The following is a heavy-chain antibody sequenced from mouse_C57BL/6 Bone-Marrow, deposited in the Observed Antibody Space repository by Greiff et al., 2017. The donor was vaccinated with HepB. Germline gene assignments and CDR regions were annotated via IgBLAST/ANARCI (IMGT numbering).Heavy chain of an antibody. J-gene: IGHJ1*03. D-gene: IGHD2-3*01. V-gene: IGHV5-4*03. CDR2: ISDGGSYT. CDR1: GFTFSSYA. Sequence: EVMLVESGGGLVKPGGSLKPSCAASGFTFSSYAMSWVRQTPEKRLEWVATISDGGSYTYYPDNVKGRFTISRDNAKNNLYLQMSHLKSEDTAMYYCARVRGWLLDWYFDVWGTGTTVTVSS. CDR3: ARVRGWLLDWYFDV.